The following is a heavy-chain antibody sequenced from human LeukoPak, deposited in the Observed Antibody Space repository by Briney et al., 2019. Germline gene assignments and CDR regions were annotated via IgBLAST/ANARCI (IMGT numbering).Heavy chain of an antibody. J-gene: IGHJ4*02. D-gene: IGHD3-3*01. Sequence: PGGSLRLSCAASGFTFSSYAMSWVRQAPGKGPEWVSAISGSGGSTYYADSVKGRFTISRDNSKDTLYLQMNSLRAEDTAVYYCAKAEYYDFWSGSYYFDYWGQGTLVTVSS. V-gene: IGHV3-23*01. CDR3: AKAEYYDFWSGSYYFDY. CDR1: GFTFSSYA. CDR2: ISGSGGST.